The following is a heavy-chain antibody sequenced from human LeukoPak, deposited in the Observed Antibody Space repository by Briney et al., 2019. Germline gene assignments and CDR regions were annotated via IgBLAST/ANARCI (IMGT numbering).Heavy chain of an antibody. CDR2: IYSGGST. CDR1: GFTVNGNY. CDR3: AKEFCSGGSCNLDY. Sequence: GGSLRLSCAASGFTVNGNYMSWVRQAPGKGLEWVSVIYSGGSTYYADSVKGRFTISRDNSKNTLYLQMNSLRAEDTAVYYCAKEFCSGGSCNLDYWGQGTLVTVSS. D-gene: IGHD2-15*01. J-gene: IGHJ4*02. V-gene: IGHV3-66*01.